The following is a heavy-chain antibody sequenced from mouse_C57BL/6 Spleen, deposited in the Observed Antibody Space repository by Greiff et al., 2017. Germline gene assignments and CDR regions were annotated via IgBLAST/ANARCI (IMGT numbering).Heavy chain of an antibody. J-gene: IGHJ2*01. V-gene: IGHV1-9*01. CDR1: GYTFTGYW. Sequence: QVQLQQSGAELMKPGASVKLSCTATGYTFTGYWIEWVKQRPGHGLEWIGEILPGSGSTNYTEKFKGKATFTADTSSNTAYMQLSSLTTEDSAIYYCARGATTVVATDDDWGQGTTLTVSA. CDR2: ILPGSGST. CDR3: ARGATTVVATDDD. D-gene: IGHD1-1*01.